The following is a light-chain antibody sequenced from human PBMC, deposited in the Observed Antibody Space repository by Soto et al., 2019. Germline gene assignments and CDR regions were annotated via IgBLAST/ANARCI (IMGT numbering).Light chain of an antibody. J-gene: IGLJ1*01. V-gene: IGLV2-14*03. Sequence: QSALTQPASVSGSPGQSITISCTGTSSDVGGYDYVSWYQHHPGKAPKLMIYDVSNRPSGVSNRFSGSKSGNTASLTISGLQAEGEADYYCSSYTSSSLYVFGTGTKVTVL. CDR1: SSDVGGYDY. CDR3: SSYTSSSLYV. CDR2: DVS.